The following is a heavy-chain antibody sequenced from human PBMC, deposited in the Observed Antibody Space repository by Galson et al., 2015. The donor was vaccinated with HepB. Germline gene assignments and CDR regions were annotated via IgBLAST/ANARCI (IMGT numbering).Heavy chain of an antibody. J-gene: IGHJ4*02. CDR1: RYSFTKFG. CDR2: INPYNGNT. CDR3: ARGGMATVGGPTFDY. V-gene: IGHV1-18*01. D-gene: IGHD5-24*01. Sequence: SVKVSCKAFRYSFTKFGISWVRQVPGQGLEWMGRINPYNGNTYYVQKFQGRVTMTTDTSTSTAYMELRSLRFDDTAVYYCARGGMATVGGPTFDYWGQGTLVTVSS.